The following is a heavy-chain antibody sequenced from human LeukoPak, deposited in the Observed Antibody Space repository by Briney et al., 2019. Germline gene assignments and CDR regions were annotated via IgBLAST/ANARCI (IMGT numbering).Heavy chain of an antibody. CDR1: GGSFSGYY. Sequence: PSETLSLTCAVYGGSFSGYYWSWIRQPPGKGLEWIGEINHSGSTNYNPSLKSRVTISVDTSKNQFSLKLSSVTAADTAVYYCAGVRSLRWVPLFDYWGQGTLVTVSS. CDR2: INHSGST. D-gene: IGHD1-1*01. V-gene: IGHV4-34*01. CDR3: AGVRSLRWVPLFDY. J-gene: IGHJ4*02.